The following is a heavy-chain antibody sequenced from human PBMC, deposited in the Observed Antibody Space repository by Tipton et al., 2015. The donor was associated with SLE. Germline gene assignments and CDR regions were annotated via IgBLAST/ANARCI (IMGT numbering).Heavy chain of an antibody. CDR2: INYSGTT. J-gene: IGHJ1*01. V-gene: IGHV4-39*07. CDR1: GGSISSYS. D-gene: IGHD3-10*01. CDR3: ARGGPYYYGSGSSPAEYFQY. Sequence: LRLSCTVSGGSISSYSWGWIRQPPGKGLEWIGSINYSGTTSYNPSLKSRVTISVDTSKNQFSLKLSSVTAVDTAVYYCARGGPYYYGSGSSPAEYFQYWGQGTLVTVSS.